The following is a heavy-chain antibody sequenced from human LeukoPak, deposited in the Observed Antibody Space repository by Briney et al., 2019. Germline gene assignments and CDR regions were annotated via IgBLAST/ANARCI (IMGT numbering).Heavy chain of an antibody. CDR1: GFTFSTYG. J-gene: IGHJ4*02. V-gene: IGHV3-23*01. CDR3: ATAKDGFDY. Sequence: GGSLRLSCAPSGFTFSTYGMSWVRQAPGKGLEWVSSISGSGGSTYYADSVKGRFTISRDNSKNTLYLQMNSLRAEDTAVYYCATAKDGFDYWGQGTLVTVSS. CDR2: ISGSGGST.